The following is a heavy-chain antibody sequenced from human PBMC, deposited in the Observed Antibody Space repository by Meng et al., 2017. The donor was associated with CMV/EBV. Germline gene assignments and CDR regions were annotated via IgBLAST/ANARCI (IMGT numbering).Heavy chain of an antibody. CDR2: IIPIFGTA. CDR3: ARDGTDCSSTSCRIDYYYYGMDV. Sequence: SVKVSCKASGGTFSSYAISWVRQAPGQGLEWMGGIIPIFGTANCAQKFQGRVTITTDESTSTAYMELSSLRSEDTAVYYCARDGTDCSSTSCRIDYYYYGMDVWGQGTTVTVSS. J-gene: IGHJ6*02. V-gene: IGHV1-69*05. CDR1: GGTFSSYA. D-gene: IGHD2-2*01.